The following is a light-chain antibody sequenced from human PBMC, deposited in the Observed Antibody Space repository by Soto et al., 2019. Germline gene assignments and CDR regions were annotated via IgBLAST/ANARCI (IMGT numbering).Light chain of an antibody. CDR1: HSVSSSY. CDR3: QQYGSSPLT. CDR2: GAS. V-gene: IGKV3-20*01. Sequence: EIVLTQSPGTLSLSPGERATLSCRASHSVSSSYLAWYQQKPGQAPRLLIYGASSRDTGIPDRLSGSRSGTEFNLTISRLEPEDFAVYYCQQYGSSPLTFGGGTKVDIK. J-gene: IGKJ4*01.